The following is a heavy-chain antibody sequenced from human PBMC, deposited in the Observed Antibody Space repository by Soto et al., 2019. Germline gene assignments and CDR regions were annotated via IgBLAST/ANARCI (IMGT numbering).Heavy chain of an antibody. V-gene: IGHV3-9*01. J-gene: IGHJ4*02. CDR2: ISWNSGRI. CDR3: ARSGEFSASDYFGF. D-gene: IGHD3-10*01. CDR1: GFTFDDYG. Sequence: GGSLRLSCGASGFTFDDYGMHWVRQAPGKGLEWVSSISWNSGRIGYADSVKGRFTISRDNVKNSLYLQMNSLRAEDTALYYCARSGEFSASDYFGFWGQGTLVTVSS.